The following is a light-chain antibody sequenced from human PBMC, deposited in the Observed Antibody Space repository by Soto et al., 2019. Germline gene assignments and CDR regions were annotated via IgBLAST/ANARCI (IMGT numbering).Light chain of an antibody. CDR2: GAS. Sequence: EIVMTQSPASLSVSPGERATLSCRASQSVSSNLAWYQQKPGQAPRLLIYGASTRATGILARFSGSGSGTDFTLTISRLEPEDFAVYYCQQRSNWPPDFGQGTRLEIK. V-gene: IGKV3-15*01. CDR1: QSVSSN. J-gene: IGKJ5*01. CDR3: QQRSNWPPD.